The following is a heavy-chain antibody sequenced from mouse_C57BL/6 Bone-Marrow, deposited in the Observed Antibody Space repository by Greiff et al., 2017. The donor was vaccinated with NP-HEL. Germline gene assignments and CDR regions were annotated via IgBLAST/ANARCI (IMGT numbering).Heavy chain of an antibody. J-gene: IGHJ1*03. CDR3: AVRSFPYWYFDV. D-gene: IGHD1-1*01. V-gene: IGHV1-7*01. CDR2: LNPSSGYT. CDR1: GYTFTSYW. Sequence: VQLQQSGAELAKPGASVKLSCKASGYTFTSYWMHWVKQRPGQGLEWIGYLNPSSGYTKYNQKFKDKATLTADKSSSTAYMQLSSLTYEDSAVYYCAVRSFPYWYFDVWGTGTTVTVSS.